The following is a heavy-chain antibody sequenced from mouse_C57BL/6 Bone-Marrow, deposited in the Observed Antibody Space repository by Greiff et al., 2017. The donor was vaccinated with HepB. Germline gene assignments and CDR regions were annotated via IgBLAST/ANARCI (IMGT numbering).Heavy chain of an antibody. V-gene: IGHV14-4*01. CDR2: IDPENGDT. Sequence: EVKLMESGAELVRPGASVKLSCTASGFNIKDDYMHWVKQRPEQGLEWIGWIDPENGDTEYASKFQGKATITADTSSNTAYLQLSSLTSEDTAVYYCTTDSKLAYWGQGTLVTVSA. CDR1: GFNIKDDY. D-gene: IGHD2-5*01. CDR3: TTDSKLAY. J-gene: IGHJ3*01.